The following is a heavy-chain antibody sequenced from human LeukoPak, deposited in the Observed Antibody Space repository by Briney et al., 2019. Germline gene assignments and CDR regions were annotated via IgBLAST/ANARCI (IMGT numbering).Heavy chain of an antibody. CDR2: ISSSGSTI. CDR1: GFTFGNYW. V-gene: IGHV3-11*01. Sequence: AGGSLRLSCAASGFTFGNYWMAWIRQAPGKGLEWVSCISSSGSTIYYADSVRGRFTISRDNAKNSLYLQMNSLRAEDTAFYYCTRVSGSYFSDVWGKGTTVTVSS. D-gene: IGHD1-26*01. CDR3: TRVSGSYFSDV. J-gene: IGHJ6*04.